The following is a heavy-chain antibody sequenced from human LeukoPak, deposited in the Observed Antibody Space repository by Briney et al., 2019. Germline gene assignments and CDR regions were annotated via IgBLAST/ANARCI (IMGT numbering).Heavy chain of an antibody. Sequence: ASVKVSCKASGYTFTSYGISWVRQAPGQGLEWMGWISAYNGNTNYAQKLQGRVTMTTDTSTSTAYMELRSLRSDDTAVHYCARDDIAVAAPRYYGMDVWGQGTTVTVSS. V-gene: IGHV1-18*01. J-gene: IGHJ6*02. CDR2: ISAYNGNT. CDR3: ARDDIAVAAPRYYGMDV. D-gene: IGHD6-19*01. CDR1: GYTFTSYG.